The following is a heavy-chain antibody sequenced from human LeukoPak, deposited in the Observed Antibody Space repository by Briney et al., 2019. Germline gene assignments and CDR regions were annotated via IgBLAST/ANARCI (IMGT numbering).Heavy chain of an antibody. D-gene: IGHD1-7*01. J-gene: IGHJ6*03. CDR3: ARGSWITGTTSYYYHMDV. V-gene: IGHV1-8*01. Sequence: ASVKVSCGASGYTFINYDINWVRQATGQGLEWMGWMNPNNGRTGYAQKFQGRVTMTRNSSISTVYMELNTLTSDDTAVYYCARGSWITGTTSYYYHMDVWGKGTTATVSS. CDR1: GYTFINYD. CDR2: MNPNNGRT.